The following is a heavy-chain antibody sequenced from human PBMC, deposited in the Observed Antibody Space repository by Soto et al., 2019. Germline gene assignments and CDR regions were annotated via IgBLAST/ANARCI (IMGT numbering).Heavy chain of an antibody. CDR3: ARPVEMATISRSYLFY. D-gene: IGHD5-12*01. Sequence: QVQLVQSGAEVKKPGSSVTVSCKASGGTFSNYAINWVRQAPGQGLEWMGGIIPIFGTANYAQKFQGRVTITADESTSTAYLDLGSQRSEDTAVYYCARPVEMATISRSYLFYWGQGTLVTVSS. J-gene: IGHJ4*02. CDR2: IIPIFGTA. V-gene: IGHV1-69*01. CDR1: GGTFSNYA.